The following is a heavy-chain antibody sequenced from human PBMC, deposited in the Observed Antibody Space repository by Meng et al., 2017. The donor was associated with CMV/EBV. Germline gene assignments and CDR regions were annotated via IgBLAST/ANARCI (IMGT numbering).Heavy chain of an antibody. CDR1: GFTFDDYT. CDR2: ISWDGGST. V-gene: IGHV3-43*01. J-gene: IGHJ3*02. Sequence: GESLKISCAASGFTFDDYTMHWVRQASGKGLEWVSLISWDGGSTYYADSVKGRFTISRDNSKNSLYLQMNSLRTEDTALYYCAKARGTSLISAFDIWGQGTMVTVSS. D-gene: IGHD1-26*01. CDR3: AKARGTSLISAFDI.